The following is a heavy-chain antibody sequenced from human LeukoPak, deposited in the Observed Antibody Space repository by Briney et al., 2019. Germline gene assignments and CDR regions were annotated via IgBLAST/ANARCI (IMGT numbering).Heavy chain of an antibody. CDR1: GGSISSYY. J-gene: IGHJ3*02. CDR3: ARGFIAVASSDADAFDI. D-gene: IGHD6-19*01. CDR2: INHSGST. Sequence: ASETLSLTCTVSGGSISSYYWSWIRQPPGKGLEWIGEINHSGSTNYNPSLKSRVTISVDTSKNQFSLKLSSVTAADTAVYYCARGFIAVASSDADAFDIWGQGTMVTVSS. V-gene: IGHV4-34*01.